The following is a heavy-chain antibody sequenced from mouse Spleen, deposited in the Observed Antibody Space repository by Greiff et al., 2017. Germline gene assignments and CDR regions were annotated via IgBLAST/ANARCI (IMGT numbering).Heavy chain of an antibody. CDR1: GFTFSNYD. Sequence: EVKLMESGGGLVKPGGSLKLSCAASGFTFSNYDMSWVRQTPEKRLEWVATISGGGSYTYYPDSVKGRFTISGDNAKNNLYLQMSSLRSEDTALYYCARQSESPYFDYWGQGTTLTVSS. J-gene: IGHJ2*01. CDR2: ISGGGSYT. V-gene: IGHV5-9-2*01. CDR3: ARQSESPYFDY.